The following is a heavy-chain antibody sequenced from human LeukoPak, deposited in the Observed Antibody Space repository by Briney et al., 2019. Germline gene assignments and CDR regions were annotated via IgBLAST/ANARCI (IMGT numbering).Heavy chain of an antibody. Sequence: PGGSLRLSCAASGFTFSSYWMHWVRQVPGKGLVWVSRINSDVSSTSYADSVKGRFTISRDNAKNTLYLQMNSLRAEDTAVYYCARVLTTVIHWYFDLWGRGTLVTVSS. D-gene: IGHD4-17*01. CDR1: GFTFSSYW. J-gene: IGHJ2*01. V-gene: IGHV3-74*01. CDR2: INSDVSST. CDR3: ARVLTTVIHWYFDL.